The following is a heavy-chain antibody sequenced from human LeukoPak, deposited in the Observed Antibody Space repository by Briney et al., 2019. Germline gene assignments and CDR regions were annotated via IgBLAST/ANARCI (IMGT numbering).Heavy chain of an antibody. CDR1: GYTFTSHG. Sequence: ASVNVSCKASGYTFTSHGNSWVRQAPGQGLEWMGWISAYNGNTNYAQKLQGRVTMTTDTSTSTAYMELMILRSDDTAGYYCARVSVTVTLGPNWFDPWGQGTLVTVSS. J-gene: IGHJ5*02. D-gene: IGHD4-11*01. CDR3: ARVSVTVTLGPNWFDP. V-gene: IGHV1-18*01. CDR2: ISAYNGNT.